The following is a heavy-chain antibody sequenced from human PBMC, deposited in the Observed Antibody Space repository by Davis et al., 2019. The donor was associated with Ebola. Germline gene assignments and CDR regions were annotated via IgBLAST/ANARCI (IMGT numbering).Heavy chain of an antibody. Sequence: GGSLRLSCAASGFTFSTYSMSWVRQAPGKGLEWVSSISSDSDYIYYADSVKGRFTISRDNSKNTLYLQMNSLRAEDTAVYYCARATKMDVWGQGTTVTVSS. V-gene: IGHV3-21*01. J-gene: IGHJ6*02. CDR1: GFTFSTYS. CDR3: ARATKMDV. CDR2: ISSDSDYI.